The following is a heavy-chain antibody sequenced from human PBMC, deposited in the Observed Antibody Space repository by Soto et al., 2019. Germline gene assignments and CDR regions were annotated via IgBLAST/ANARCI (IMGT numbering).Heavy chain of an antibody. CDR3: AKEYSGYDSEYYYYYYMDV. V-gene: IGHV3-9*01. CDR1: GFTFDDYA. Sequence: GGSLRLSCAASGFTFDDYAMHWVRQAPGKGLEWVSGISWNSGSIGYADSVKGRFTISRDNAKNSLYLQMNSLRAEDTALYYCAKEYSGYDSEYYYYYYMDVWGKGTTVTVSS. J-gene: IGHJ6*03. CDR2: ISWNSGSI. D-gene: IGHD5-12*01.